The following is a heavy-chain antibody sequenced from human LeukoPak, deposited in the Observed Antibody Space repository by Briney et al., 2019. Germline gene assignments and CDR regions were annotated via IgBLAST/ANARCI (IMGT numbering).Heavy chain of an antibody. D-gene: IGHD3-3*01. CDR3: AREPDGPKYYDFWSDYYYYGMDV. J-gene: IGHJ6*02. CDR2: INPRGGST. CDR1: GCTFTSYY. Sequence: ASVKVSCKASGCTFTSYYMHWVRQAPGQGLEWMGIINPRGGSTSYAQKFQGRVTMTRDTSTSTVYMELSSLRSEDTAVYYCAREPDGPKYYDFWSDYYYYGMDVWGQGTTVTVSS. V-gene: IGHV1-46*01.